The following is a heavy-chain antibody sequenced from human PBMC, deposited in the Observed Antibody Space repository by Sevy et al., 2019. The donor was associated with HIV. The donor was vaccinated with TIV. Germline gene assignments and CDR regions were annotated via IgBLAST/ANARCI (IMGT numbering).Heavy chain of an antibody. V-gene: IGHV3-49*03. Sequence: GGSLRLSCRASGFKFGDYVMIWFRRAPGKGLDWVGFIRSKVYGETREYAAAVKGRVTISRDDSKGIAYLQMNSLETEDTARYFCTRARYYYDSGSYYGMDVWGQGTTVTVSS. J-gene: IGHJ6*02. CDR2: IRSKVYGETR. D-gene: IGHD3-10*01. CDR3: TRARYYYDSGSYYGMDV. CDR1: GFKFGDYV.